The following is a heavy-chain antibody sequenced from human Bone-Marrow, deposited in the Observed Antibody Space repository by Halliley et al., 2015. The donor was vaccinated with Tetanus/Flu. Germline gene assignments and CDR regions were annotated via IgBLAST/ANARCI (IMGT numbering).Heavy chain of an antibody. CDR3: ARERVNYYFDY. J-gene: IGHJ4*02. V-gene: IGHV3-48*03. CDR2: ISSSGTTK. Sequence: LEWISYISSSGTTKLYADSLKGRFIVTRDNAKNPLYLQMNSLRVDDTAVYYCARERVNYYFDYWGQGTLVTVSS. D-gene: IGHD2-21*01.